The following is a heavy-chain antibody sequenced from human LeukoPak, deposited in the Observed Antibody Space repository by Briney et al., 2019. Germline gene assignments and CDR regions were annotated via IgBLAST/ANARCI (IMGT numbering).Heavy chain of an antibody. CDR2: INPNSGGT. J-gene: IGHJ4*02. CDR3: ARVKWLRETDY. D-gene: IGHD5-12*01. V-gene: IGHV1-2*06. CDR1: GYTFTGYC. Sequence: ASVKVSCKASGYTFTGYCMHWVRQAPGQGLEWIGRINPNSGGTNYAQKFQGRVTMTRDTSISTAYMELSRLRSDDTAVYYCARVKWLRETDYWGQGTLVTVSS.